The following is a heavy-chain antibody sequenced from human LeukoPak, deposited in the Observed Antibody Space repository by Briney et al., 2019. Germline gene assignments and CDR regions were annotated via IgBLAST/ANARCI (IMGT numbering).Heavy chain of an antibody. Sequence: GESLKISCKGSGYSFATYWIGWVRQLPGKGLEWMGIIYPGDSDTRYSPSFQGQVTISVDKSITTAYMHWSSLKASDTAMYYCARLGYCSTTSCPNDYWGQGTLVTVSS. CDR1: GYSFATYW. J-gene: IGHJ4*02. CDR2: IYPGDSDT. V-gene: IGHV5-51*01. CDR3: ARLGYCSTTSCPNDY. D-gene: IGHD2-2*01.